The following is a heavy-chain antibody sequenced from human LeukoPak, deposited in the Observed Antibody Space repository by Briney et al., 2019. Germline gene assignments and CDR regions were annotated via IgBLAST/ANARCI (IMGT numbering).Heavy chain of an antibody. CDR2: IKQDGSEK. CDR1: GFTFSSYW. Sequence: PGGSLRLSCAASGFTFSSYWMSWVRQAPGKGLEWVANIKQDGSEKYYVDSVKGRFTISGDNAKNSLYLQMNSLKVEDTARYYCARDNWVDCWGQGTLVTVSS. CDR3: ARDNWVDC. V-gene: IGHV3-7*03. J-gene: IGHJ5*01.